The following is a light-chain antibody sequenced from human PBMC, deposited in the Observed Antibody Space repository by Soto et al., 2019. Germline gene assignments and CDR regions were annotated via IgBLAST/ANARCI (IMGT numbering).Light chain of an antibody. J-gene: IGLJ3*02. CDR3: SSYTSSSTWV. Sequence: QSVLTQPASVSASPGQSITISCTGTSSDVGGYNYVSWYQQHPGKAPKLMIYEVSNRPSGVSNRFSGSKSGNTASLTISGLQAEDEADYYCSSYTSSSTWVFGGGTQLTVL. CDR1: SSDVGGYNY. V-gene: IGLV2-14*01. CDR2: EVS.